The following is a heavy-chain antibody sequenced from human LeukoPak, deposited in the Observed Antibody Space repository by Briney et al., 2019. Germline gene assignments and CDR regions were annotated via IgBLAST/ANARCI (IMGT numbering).Heavy chain of an antibody. J-gene: IGHJ4*02. CDR3: AGVKDHYFDY. V-gene: IGHV4-34*01. CDR1: GGSFSGYY. Sequence: SETLSLTCAVYGGSFSGYYWSWIRQPPGKGLEWIGEINHSGSTNYDPSLKSRVTISVDTSKNQFSLKLSSVTAADTAVYYCAGVKDHYFDYWGQGTLVTVSS. CDR2: INHSGST.